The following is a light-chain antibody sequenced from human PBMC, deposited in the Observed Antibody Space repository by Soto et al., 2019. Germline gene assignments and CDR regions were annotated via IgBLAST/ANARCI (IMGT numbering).Light chain of an antibody. Sequence: DIQMTQSPSTLSVSVGDRVTITCRVGQSLNTWLAWYQQKPGKAPKVLIYDASRLQSGVPSRFSGSISGTEFTLTISSPQPDDFATYYCQQDNSFGQGTRLDIK. J-gene: IGKJ2*01. CDR2: DAS. CDR1: QSLNTW. V-gene: IGKV1-5*01. CDR3: QQDNS.